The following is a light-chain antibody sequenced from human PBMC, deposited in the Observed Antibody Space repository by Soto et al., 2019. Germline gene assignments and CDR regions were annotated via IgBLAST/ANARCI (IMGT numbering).Light chain of an antibody. V-gene: IGLV2-23*02. Sequence: QSALTQPASVSGSPGQSLTISCTGSSSDVGSYDLVSWYQQHPGKPPKLLLYEVSKRPSGVSTRFSGSKSGNTASLTISGLQAEDEADYYCCSYATPRLFGGGTKLPVL. CDR2: EVS. CDR1: SSDVGSYDL. CDR3: CSYATPRL. J-gene: IGLJ3*02.